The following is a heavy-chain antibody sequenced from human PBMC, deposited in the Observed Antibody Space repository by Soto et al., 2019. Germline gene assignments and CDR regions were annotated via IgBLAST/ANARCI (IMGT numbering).Heavy chain of an antibody. CDR1: GFRFSAYA. V-gene: IGHV3-30*18. D-gene: IGHD4-17*01. CDR3: AKDYGDYNFYYGMDV. J-gene: IGHJ6*02. Sequence: QVQLVESGGGVVQPGGSLRLSCAASGFRFSAYAMHWVRQAPGKGLEWVAVISYEGSNRFYADSVKGRFTVSRDNSKNMVYLQMNSLRDEHTAVYYCAKDYGDYNFYYGMDVWGRGTTVTVSS. CDR2: ISYEGSNR.